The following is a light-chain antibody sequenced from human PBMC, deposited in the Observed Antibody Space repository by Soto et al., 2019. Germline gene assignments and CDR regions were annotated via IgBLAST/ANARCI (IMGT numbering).Light chain of an antibody. Sequence: QSALTQPASVSGSPGQSITISCTGTSSDVGSYNLVSWYQQHPGKAPKLMIYEGSKRPSGVSNRFSGSKSGTTASLTISGLQAEDEADYYCCSYAGSSTWVVFGGWTQLAVL. CDR3: CSYAGSSTWVV. CDR2: EGS. V-gene: IGLV2-23*01. J-gene: IGLJ2*01. CDR1: SSDVGSYNL.